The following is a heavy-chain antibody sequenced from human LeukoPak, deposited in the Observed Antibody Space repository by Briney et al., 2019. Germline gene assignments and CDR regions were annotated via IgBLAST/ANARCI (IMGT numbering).Heavy chain of an antibody. CDR3: ARYPITMDGD. Sequence: TGGSLRLSCAASGFTFSSYSMNWVRQAPGKGLEWVSSISSSSSYIYYADSVKGRFTISRDNAKNSLYLQMNSLRAEDTAVYYCARYPITMDGDWGQGTLVTVSS. D-gene: IGHD3-10*01. CDR2: ISSSSSYI. V-gene: IGHV3-21*01. J-gene: IGHJ4*02. CDR1: GFTFSSYS.